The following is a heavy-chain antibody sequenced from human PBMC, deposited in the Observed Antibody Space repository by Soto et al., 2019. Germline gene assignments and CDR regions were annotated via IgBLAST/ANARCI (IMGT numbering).Heavy chain of an antibody. CDR3: ASRGVSQGFDH. D-gene: IGHD2-8*01. V-gene: IGHV1-69*13. J-gene: IGHJ4*02. CDR1: GGTSGSYV. Sequence: GASVKVSCKASGGTSGSYVISWVRQAPGQGLEWMGGIIPMFGTANYAQKFQGRVTITADESTNTAYMELISLRSEDTAVYYCASRGVSQGFDHWGQGILVTVSS. CDR2: IIPMFGTA.